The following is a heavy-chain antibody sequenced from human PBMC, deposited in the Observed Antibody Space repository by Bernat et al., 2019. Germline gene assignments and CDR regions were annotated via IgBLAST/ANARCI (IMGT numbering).Heavy chain of an antibody. CDR3: VKDQGEEWELLPLY. CDR2: IYSGGST. J-gene: IGHJ4*02. CDR1: GFTVSSNY. Sequence: EVQLVESGGGLVQPGGSLRLSCAASGFTVSSNYMSWVRQAPGKGLEWVSVIYSGGSTYYADSVKGRFTISRDNSKNTLYLQMSSLRAEDTAVYYCVKDQGEEWELLPLYWGQGTLVTVSS. D-gene: IGHD1-26*01. V-gene: IGHV3-66*01.